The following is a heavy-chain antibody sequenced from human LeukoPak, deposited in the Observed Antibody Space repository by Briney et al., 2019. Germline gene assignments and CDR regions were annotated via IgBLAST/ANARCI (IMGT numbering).Heavy chain of an antibody. CDR2: IYSGGST. V-gene: IGHV3-66*01. J-gene: IGHJ6*02. D-gene: IGHD3-10*01. CDR1: GFTVSSNY. Sequence: GGSLRLSCAASGFTVSSNYMSWVRQAPGKGLEWVSVIYSGGSTYYADSVKGRFTISRDNSKNTLYLQMNSLRAEDTAVYYCAREEVGTLWFGELSYYGMDVWGQGTTVTVSS. CDR3: AREEVGTLWFGELSYYGMDV.